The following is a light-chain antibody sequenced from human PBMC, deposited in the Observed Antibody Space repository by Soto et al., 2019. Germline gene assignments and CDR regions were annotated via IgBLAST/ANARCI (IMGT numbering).Light chain of an antibody. J-gene: IGLJ2*01. CDR2: NNN. V-gene: IGLV1-47*02. CDR3: AAWDDSLSGYVV. Sequence: QSVLTQPPSASGTPGQRVTISCSGSSSNIGSDFVYWYQQLPGTAPKLLIYNNNQRPSGVPARFSGSKSGTSASLAISGLRSEDEADYYCAAWDDSLSGYVVFGGGTKVTVL. CDR1: SSNIGSDF.